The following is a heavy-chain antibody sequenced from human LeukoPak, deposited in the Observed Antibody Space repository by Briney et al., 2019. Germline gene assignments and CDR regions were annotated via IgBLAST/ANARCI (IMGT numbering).Heavy chain of an antibody. CDR2: INHSGST. CDR3: ARVLSIFGVVIAKYYFDY. V-gene: IGHV4-34*01. Sequence: SETLSLTCSVSGGSISSYYWSWIRQPPGKGLEWIGEINHSGSTNYNPSLKSRVTISVDTSKNQFSLKLSSVTAADTAVYYCARVLSIFGVVIAKYYFDYWGQGTLVTVSS. J-gene: IGHJ4*02. D-gene: IGHD3-3*01. CDR1: GGSISSYY.